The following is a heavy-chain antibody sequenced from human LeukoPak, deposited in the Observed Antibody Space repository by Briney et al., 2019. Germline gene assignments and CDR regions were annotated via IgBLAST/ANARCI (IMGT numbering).Heavy chain of an antibody. CDR1: GFTFCRYG. V-gene: IGHV3-33*01. CDR3: ARGSSGWFGGDYFDY. D-gene: IGHD6-19*01. Sequence: GGSLRLSCAASGFTFCRYGMHWVRQAPGKGLEWVAVIWYDGSNKYYADSVKGRFTISRDNSKNTLYLQMNSLRAEDTAVYYCARGSSGWFGGDYFDYWGQGTLVTVSS. J-gene: IGHJ4*02. CDR2: IWYDGSNK.